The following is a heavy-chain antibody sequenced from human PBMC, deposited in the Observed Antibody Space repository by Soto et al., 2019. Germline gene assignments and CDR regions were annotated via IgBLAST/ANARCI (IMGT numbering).Heavy chain of an antibody. CDR2: IYWNDNN. V-gene: IGHV2-5*01. CDR3: AHGSGWLSDY. D-gene: IGHD6-19*01. CDR1: GFSLSSPAVG. Sequence: QITLKESGPTLVKPTQTLTLTCTFSGFSLSSPAVGVNWIRQPPGKALEWLVLIYWNDNNQYSPSLRSRLTITKDTSKNQVVLTMTNVDPADTATYYCAHGSGWLSDYWGQGTLVTVSS. J-gene: IGHJ4*02.